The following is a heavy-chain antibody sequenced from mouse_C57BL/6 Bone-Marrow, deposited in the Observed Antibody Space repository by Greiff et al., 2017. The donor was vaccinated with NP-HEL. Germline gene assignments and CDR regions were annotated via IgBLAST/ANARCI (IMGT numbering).Heavy chain of an antibody. Sequence: EVKLVESGGGLVKPGGSLKLSCAASGFTFSSYTMSWVRQTPEKRLEWVATISGGGGNTYYPDSVKGRFTISRDNAKNTLYLQMSSLRSEDTALYYCARRGYGCSYGYWGQGTTLTVSS. CDR1: GFTFSSYT. CDR3: ARRGYGCSYGY. V-gene: IGHV5-9*01. D-gene: IGHD1-1*01. CDR2: ISGGGGNT. J-gene: IGHJ2*01.